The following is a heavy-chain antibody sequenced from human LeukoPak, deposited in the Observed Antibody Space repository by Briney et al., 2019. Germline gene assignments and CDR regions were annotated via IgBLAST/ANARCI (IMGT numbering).Heavy chain of an antibody. CDR1: GFTFDDYA. CDR3: AKAVGDAYFDN. V-gene: IGHV3-9*01. Sequence: GRSVRLSCAASGFTFDDYAMCWVRHAPGKGLEGVSSISWNSGNIGYADGVKGRFTISRDNAKNSVYLQMNGLRAEDTALYFCAKAVGDAYFDNWGQGTLVTVSS. J-gene: IGHJ4*02. CDR2: ISWNSGNI. D-gene: IGHD3-10*01.